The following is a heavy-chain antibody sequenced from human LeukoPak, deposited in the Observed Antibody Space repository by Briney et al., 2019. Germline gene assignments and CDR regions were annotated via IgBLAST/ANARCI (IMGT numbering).Heavy chain of an antibody. Sequence: PGGSLRLSCAASGLTFSSYAMSWVRQAPGRGLEWVSAISGSGGRTYYADSVKGRCTTSRDNSKNTLYLQMNSLRAEDTAVYYCAKRGYYYDSSGYYSRTYFDYWGQGTLVIVSS. CDR2: ISGSGGRT. D-gene: IGHD3-22*01. CDR1: GLTFSSYA. V-gene: IGHV3-23*01. J-gene: IGHJ4*02. CDR3: AKRGYYYDSSGYYSRTYFDY.